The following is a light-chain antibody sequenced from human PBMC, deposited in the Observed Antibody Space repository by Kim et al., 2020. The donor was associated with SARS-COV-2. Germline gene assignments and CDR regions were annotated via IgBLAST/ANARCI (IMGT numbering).Light chain of an antibody. J-gene: IGKJ2*01. CDR2: SVS. CDR1: QSVCSSC. CDR3: QQYSIRPPYT. V-gene: IGKV3-20*01. Sequence: SPGERATLSCRASQSVCSSCLAWYQQKSGQAPRLLIYSVSTRATGIPDRFSGSGSGTDFTLTISRLEPEDSAMYYCQQYSIRPPYTFGQGTKLEI.